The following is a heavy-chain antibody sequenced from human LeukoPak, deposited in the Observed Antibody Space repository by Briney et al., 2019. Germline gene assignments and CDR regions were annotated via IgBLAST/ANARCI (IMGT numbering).Heavy chain of an antibody. J-gene: IGHJ4*02. Sequence: SETLSLTCAVYGVSFSGYYWSWIRQPPGKGLEWIGEINHSGSTNYNPSLKSRVTISVDTSKNQFSLKLSSVTAADTAVYYCARVGDYYDSSGYENQYWGQGTLVTVSS. CDR1: GVSFSGYY. D-gene: IGHD3-22*01. CDR2: INHSGST. CDR3: ARVGDYYDSSGYENQY. V-gene: IGHV4-34*01.